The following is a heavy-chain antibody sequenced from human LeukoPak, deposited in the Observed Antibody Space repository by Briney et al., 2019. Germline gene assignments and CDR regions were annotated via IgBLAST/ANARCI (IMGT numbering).Heavy chain of an antibody. J-gene: IGHJ2*01. D-gene: IGHD2-15*01. CDR2: IIPIFGTA. CDR1: GGTFSNYA. CDR3: ARPCCSAGNCYRRHHWYFDL. V-gene: IGHV1-69*05. Sequence: SVKVSXKASGGTFSNYAISWVRQPPGQGLEWLGGIIPIFGTASYAQKFQGRVTISTDESTTTAYMELSSLRSDDTAVYCCARPCCSAGNCYRRHHWYFDLWGRGTLVTVSS.